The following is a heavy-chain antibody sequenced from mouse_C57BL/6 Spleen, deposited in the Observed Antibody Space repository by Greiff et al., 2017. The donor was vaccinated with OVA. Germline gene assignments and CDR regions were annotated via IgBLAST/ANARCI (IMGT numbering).Heavy chain of an antibody. Sequence: EVMLVESGGGLVQPGGSMKLSCVASGFTFSNYWMNWVRQSPEKGLEWVAQIRLKSDNYATHYAVSVKGRFTISRDDSKSSVYLQMNNLRAEDTGIYYCTSVVATDFDYWGQGTTLTVSS. CDR3: TSVVATDFDY. V-gene: IGHV6-3*01. CDR1: GFTFSNYW. D-gene: IGHD1-1*01. CDR2: IRLKSDNYAT. J-gene: IGHJ2*01.